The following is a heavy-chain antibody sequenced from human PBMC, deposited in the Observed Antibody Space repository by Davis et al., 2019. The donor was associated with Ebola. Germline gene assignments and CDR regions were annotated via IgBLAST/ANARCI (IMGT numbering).Heavy chain of an antibody. CDR3: AGGRGAVAGRFRYYFDY. CDR1: GGSISSGDYY. V-gene: IGHV4-30-4*01. CDR2: IYYSGST. J-gene: IGHJ4*02. D-gene: IGHD6-19*01. Sequence: SETLSLTCTVSGGSISSGDYYWSWIRQPPGKGLEWIVYIYYSGSTYYNPSLKSRVTISVDTSKNQFSLKLSSVTAADTAVYYCAGGRGAVAGRFRYYFDYWGQGTLVTVSS.